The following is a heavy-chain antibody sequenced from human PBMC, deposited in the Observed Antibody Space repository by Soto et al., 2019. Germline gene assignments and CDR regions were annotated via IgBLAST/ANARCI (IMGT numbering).Heavy chain of an antibody. V-gene: IGHV5-51*01. CDR2: IYPGDSDT. CDR1: GYSFTSYW. D-gene: IGHD1-26*01. CDR3: ARGIVGATSFHYYGMDV. Sequence: GESLKISCKGSGYSFTSYWIGWVRQMPGKGLEWMGIIYPGDSDTRYSPSFQGQVTISADKSISTAYLQWSSLKASDTAMYYCARGIVGATSFHYYGMDVWGQGTTVTVSS. J-gene: IGHJ6*02.